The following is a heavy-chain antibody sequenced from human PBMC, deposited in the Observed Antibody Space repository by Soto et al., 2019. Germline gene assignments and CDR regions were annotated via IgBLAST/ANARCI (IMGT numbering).Heavy chain of an antibody. V-gene: IGHV1-69*12. CDR1: GGTFSSYA. D-gene: IGHD3-10*01. Sequence: QVQLVQSGAEVKKPGSSVKVSCKASGGTFSSYAISWVRQAPGQGLEWMGGIIPIFGTANYAQKFQGRVTSTADDATSTAYMELSSLRSEDTAVYYCAGEGSGSYYSWFDPWGQGTLVTVSS. CDR2: IIPIFGTA. CDR3: AGEGSGSYYSWFDP. J-gene: IGHJ5*02.